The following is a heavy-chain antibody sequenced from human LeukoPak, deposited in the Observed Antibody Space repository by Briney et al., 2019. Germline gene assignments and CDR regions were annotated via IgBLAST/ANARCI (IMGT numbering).Heavy chain of an antibody. CDR1: GFTFSSYG. CDR2: ISYDGSNK. V-gene: IGHV3-30*18. J-gene: IGHJ4*02. D-gene: IGHD3-22*01. CDR3: AKQKPYYYDSSGYPSYYFDY. Sequence: GGSLRLSCAASGFTFSSYGMHWVRQAPGKGLEWVAVISYDGSNKYYADSVKGRFTISRDNSKNTLYLQMNSLRAEDTAVYYCAKQKPYYYDSSGYPSYYFDYWGQGTLVTVSS.